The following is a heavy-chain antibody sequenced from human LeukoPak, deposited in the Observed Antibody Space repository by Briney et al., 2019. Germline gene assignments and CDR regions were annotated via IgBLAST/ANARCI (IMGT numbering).Heavy chain of an antibody. D-gene: IGHD1-26*01. V-gene: IGHV3-30-3*01. CDR2: ISYDGSNK. J-gene: IGHJ6*02. CDR3: ARDGQVAPSLGSPWGYYYGMDV. Sequence: GRSLRLSCAASGFTFSSYAMHWVRQAPGKGLEWVAVISYDGSNKYYADSVKGRFTISRDNSKNTLYLQMNSLRAEDTAVYYCARDGQVAPSLGSPWGYYYGMDVWGQGTTVTVSS. CDR1: GFTFSSYA.